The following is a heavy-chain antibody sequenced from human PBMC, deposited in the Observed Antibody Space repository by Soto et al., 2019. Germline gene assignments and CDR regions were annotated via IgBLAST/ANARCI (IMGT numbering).Heavy chain of an antibody. D-gene: IGHD3-10*01. CDR3: AKAGSARYYNTRYYYGMDV. CDR2: ISGSGGST. CDR1: GFTFSSYA. J-gene: IGHJ6*04. V-gene: IGHV3-23*01. Sequence: GGSLRLSCSASGFTFSSYAMSWVRQSPGKGLEWVSAISGSGGSTYYADSVKGRFTISRDNSKNTLYLQMNSLRAEDTAVYYCAKAGSARYYNTRYYYGMDVWGKRTTGTVSS.